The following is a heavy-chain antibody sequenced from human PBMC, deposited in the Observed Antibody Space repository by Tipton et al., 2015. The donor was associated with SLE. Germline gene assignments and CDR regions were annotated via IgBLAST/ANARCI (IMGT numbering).Heavy chain of an antibody. CDR3: ARQGGSHDEGIYYHYMDV. D-gene: IGHD1-26*01. CDR2: ITSSGSSL. J-gene: IGHJ6*03. CDR1: GFTFIGYE. Sequence: SLRLSCAGSGFTFIGYEMNWVRQAPGKGLEWLSLITSSGSSLYSADSVKDRFTISRDNARNSLYLHINSLSADDTAIYYWARQGGSHDEGIYYHYMDVWGKGTTVTVSS. V-gene: IGHV3-48*03.